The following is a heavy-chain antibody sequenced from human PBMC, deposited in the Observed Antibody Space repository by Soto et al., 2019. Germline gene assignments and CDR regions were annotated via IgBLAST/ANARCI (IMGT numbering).Heavy chain of an antibody. Sequence: QVQLVQSGAEVKKPGSSVRASCEVSGGTFMTYAVNWVRQAPGQGFEWMGGIIHVFGTVKYAQKFQGRVTITAAKSTGTASMELSSLRSEDTAVYYCVASGTDFWSGPPLNYYYGLNVWGQGTPVTVSS. CDR1: GGTFMTYA. V-gene: IGHV1-69*06. CDR2: IIHVFGTV. CDR3: VASGTDFWSGPPLNYYYGLNV. D-gene: IGHD3-3*01. J-gene: IGHJ6*02.